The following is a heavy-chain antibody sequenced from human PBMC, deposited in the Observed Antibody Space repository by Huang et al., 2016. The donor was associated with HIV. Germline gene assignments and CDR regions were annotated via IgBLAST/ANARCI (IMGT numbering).Heavy chain of an antibody. CDR2: IHSGGNT. Sequence: LVESGGGFVQPGGSLRLSCSVSGFTVGNSYMSWVRQAPGEGLEWVSGIHSGGNTYYVNSVRGRFTGSRDISNNTVYRQMNSLRVDDTAVYFCARDRRRATGNFYGMDVWGLGITVTVSS. V-gene: IGHV3-53*01. CDR1: GFTVGNSY. J-gene: IGHJ6*02. CDR3: ARDRRRATGNFYGMDV. D-gene: IGHD3-3*01.